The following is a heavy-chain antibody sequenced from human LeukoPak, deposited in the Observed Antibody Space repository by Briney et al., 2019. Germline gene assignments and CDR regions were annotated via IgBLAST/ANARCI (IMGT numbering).Heavy chain of an antibody. CDR2: IYYSGST. CDR3: ARGYDILTGQLGFDY. J-gene: IGHJ4*02. D-gene: IGHD3-9*01. Sequence: SETLSLTCTVSGGSISSYYWSWIRQPPGKGLEWIGYIYYSGSTNYNPSLKSRVTILVDTSKNQFSLKLSSVTAADTAVYFCARGYDILTGQLGFDYWGQGTLVTVSS. CDR1: GGSISSYY. V-gene: IGHV4-59*01.